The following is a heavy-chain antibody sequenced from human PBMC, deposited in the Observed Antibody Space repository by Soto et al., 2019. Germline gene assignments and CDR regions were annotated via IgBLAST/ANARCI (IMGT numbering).Heavy chain of an antibody. CDR3: TTDEPRYYYDGSGYPRGY. Sequence: GGSLRLSCAASGFNFNDAWMNWVRQAPGKGPEWVGRIKSTPDGGTADYAAPVKGRFTISRDDSKNTLYLQMNSLKTEDTAVYYCTTDEPRYYYDGSGYPRGYWGQGNLVTVSS. CDR2: IKSTPDGGTA. D-gene: IGHD3-22*01. J-gene: IGHJ4*02. CDR1: GFNFNDAW. V-gene: IGHV3-15*07.